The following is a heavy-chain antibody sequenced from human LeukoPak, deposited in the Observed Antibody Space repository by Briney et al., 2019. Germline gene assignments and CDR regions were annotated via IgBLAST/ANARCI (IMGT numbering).Heavy chain of an antibody. CDR2: LTDSGDAT. J-gene: IGHJ3*02. D-gene: IGHD3-22*01. V-gene: IGHV3-23*01. CDR1: GFTFSHYA. CDR3: ARDSHKFDSSGYYPDAFDI. Sequence: GGSLRLSCAVSGFTFSHYAMSWVRQAPGTGLEWVGSLTDSGDATYYADSVKGRLTISRDNSNSTLYLHISGLRDEDTAVYYCARDSHKFDSSGYYPDAFDIWGQGTMVTVSS.